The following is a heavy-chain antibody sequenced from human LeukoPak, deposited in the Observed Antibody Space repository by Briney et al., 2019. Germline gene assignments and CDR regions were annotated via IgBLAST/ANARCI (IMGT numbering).Heavy chain of an antibody. D-gene: IGHD3-22*01. V-gene: IGHV4-4*07. CDR1: GGSISSYY. CDR3: AHYYDSRGVGAFDI. Sequence: SETLSLTCTVSGGSISSYYWSWIRQPAGKGLEGIGRIYTSGSTNYNPSLKSRVTMSVDTSKNQFSLKLSSVTAADTAVYYCAHYYDSRGVGAFDIWGQGTMVTVSS. J-gene: IGHJ3*02. CDR2: IYTSGST.